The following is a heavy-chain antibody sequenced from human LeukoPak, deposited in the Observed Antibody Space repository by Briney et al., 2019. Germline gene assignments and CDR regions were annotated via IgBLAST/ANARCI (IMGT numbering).Heavy chain of an antibody. CDR3: ARDQMNIAAAGAYFDY. CDR2: IGAYNCNK. CDR1: GYTFTSFV. Sequence: ASVKVSCKASGYTFTSFVISGVRQAPGQGRDGMGWIGAYNCNKKYGQKLQGRVTITTDTSTSTAYMALRSLRSDHAAVYYCARDQMNIAAAGAYFDYWGQGTLVTVSS. J-gene: IGHJ4*02. D-gene: IGHD6-13*01. V-gene: IGHV1-18*01.